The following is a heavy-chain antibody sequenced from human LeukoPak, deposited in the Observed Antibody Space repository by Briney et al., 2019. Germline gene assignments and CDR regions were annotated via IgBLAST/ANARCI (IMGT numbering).Heavy chain of an antibody. V-gene: IGHV4-59*12. CDR1: GGSISSYY. CDR2: IYYSGST. CDR3: ARGGESSSSSAEYDRFDP. D-gene: IGHD6-6*01. J-gene: IGHJ5*02. Sequence: TSETLSLTCTVSGGSISSYYWSWIRQPPGKGLEWIGYIYYSGSTYYDPSLKSRVTISVDTSKNQFSLKLSSVTAADTAVYYCARGGESSSSSAEYDRFDPWGQGTLVTVSS.